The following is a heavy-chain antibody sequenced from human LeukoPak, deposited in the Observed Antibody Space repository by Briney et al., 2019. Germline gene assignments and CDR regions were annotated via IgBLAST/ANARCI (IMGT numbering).Heavy chain of an antibody. Sequence: GASVKVSCKASGYTFTGYYMHWVRQAPGQGLEWMGWINPNSGGTNYAQKFQGRVTMTRDTSTSTAYMELSRLRSDDTAVYYCARDRQLSFGVVIPRWFDPWGQGTLVTVSS. CDR3: ARDRQLSFGVVIPRWFDP. CDR1: GYTFTGYY. J-gene: IGHJ5*02. V-gene: IGHV1-2*02. D-gene: IGHD3-3*01. CDR2: INPNSGGT.